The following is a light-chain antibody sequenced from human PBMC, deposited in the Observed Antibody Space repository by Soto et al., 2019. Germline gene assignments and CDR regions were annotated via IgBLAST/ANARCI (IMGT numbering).Light chain of an antibody. CDR1: SSDGGGYNY. J-gene: IGLJ1*01. V-gene: IGLV2-14*01. CDR3: SSYTSSSSYV. Sequence: QSALTQPASVSGSPGQSITISCTGTSSDGGGYNYVSWYQQHPGKAPKLMIYDVSNRPSGVSNRFSGSKSGNTASLTISGLQAEDEADYYCSSYTSSSSYVLGAGTKVTVL. CDR2: DVS.